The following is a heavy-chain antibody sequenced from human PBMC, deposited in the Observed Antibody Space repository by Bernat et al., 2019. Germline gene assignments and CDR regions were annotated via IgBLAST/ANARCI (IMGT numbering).Heavy chain of an antibody. CDR3: AREAKRSDSSTFYFDF. D-gene: IGHD2/OR15-2a*01. CDR2: IRSSGDI. CDR1: GFTFSSYA. J-gene: IGHJ4*02. Sequence: EVQLLESGGGLVQPGGSLRLSCAASGFTFSSYAMSWVRQAPGKGLEWVASIRSSGDIDYADSVKGRFTISRDNAKNSLYLQMNNLRAEDTAVYSCAREAKRSDSSTFYFDFWGQGTLVTVSS. V-gene: IGHV3-69-1*01.